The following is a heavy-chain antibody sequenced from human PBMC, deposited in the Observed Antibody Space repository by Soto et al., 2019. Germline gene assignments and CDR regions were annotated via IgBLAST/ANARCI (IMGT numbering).Heavy chain of an antibody. V-gene: IGHV3-30*18. J-gene: IGHJ4*02. D-gene: IGHD3-22*01. CDR1: GFTFNSFG. CDR2: ISYHGTIK. Sequence: QVQLVESGGGVVQPGRSLRLSCAASGFTFNSFGMHWVRQAPGKGLEWVALISYHGTIKYYADSVKGRFTISRDNSNNTLYLLMHSLRAEDTAVYYCAKVISIGGSSGYYYAVDYWGQGTLVTVSS. CDR3: AKVISIGGSSGYYYAVDY.